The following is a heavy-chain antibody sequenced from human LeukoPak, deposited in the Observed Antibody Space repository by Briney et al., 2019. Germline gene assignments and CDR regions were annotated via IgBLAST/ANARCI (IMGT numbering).Heavy chain of an antibody. J-gene: IGHJ4*02. CDR1: GYTFTNYR. D-gene: IGHD1-26*01. Sequence: ASVKVSCKASGYTFTNYRIHWVRQAPGQSLEWMGQINGGVENTKYSQKFQGRVTITRDTSASTAYMELSSLRSEDMAVYYCARKRIVGATTYFDYWGQGTLVTVSS. V-gene: IGHV1-3*01. CDR3: ARKRIVGATTYFDY. CDR2: INGGVENT.